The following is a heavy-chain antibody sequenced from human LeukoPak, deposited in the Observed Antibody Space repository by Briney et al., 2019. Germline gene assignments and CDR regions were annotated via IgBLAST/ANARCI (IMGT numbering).Heavy chain of an antibody. D-gene: IGHD3-10*01. Sequence: KPSETLSLTCTVSGGSISTYYWSWIRQPPGKGLEWIGYIYYRGSANYNPSLKSRLTISVDTSKNQLPLKLTSVTAADTAMYYCARAGDYYSSGSYLGYWGQGTLVTVSS. V-gene: IGHV4-59*01. CDR1: GGSISTYY. CDR2: IYYRGSA. J-gene: IGHJ4*02. CDR3: ARAGDYYSSGSYLGY.